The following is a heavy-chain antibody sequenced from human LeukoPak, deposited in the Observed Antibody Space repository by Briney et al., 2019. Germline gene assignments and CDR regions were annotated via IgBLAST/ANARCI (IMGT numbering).Heavy chain of an antibody. CDR3: ARAPVRGVKRRLSNDAFDI. CDR2: INHSGST. V-gene: IGHV4-34*01. D-gene: IGHD3-10*01. J-gene: IGHJ3*02. Sequence: SETLSLTCAVYGGSFSGYYWSWIRQPPGKGLEWIGEINHSGSTNYNPSLKSRVTISVDTSKNQFSLKLSSVTAADTAVYYCARAPVRGVKRRLSNDAFDIWGQGTMVTVSS. CDR1: GGSFSGYY.